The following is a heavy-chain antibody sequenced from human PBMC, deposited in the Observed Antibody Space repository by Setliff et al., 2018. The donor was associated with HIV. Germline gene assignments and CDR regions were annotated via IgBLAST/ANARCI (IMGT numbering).Heavy chain of an antibody. CDR2: IWYDGSYK. V-gene: IGHV3-33*01. CDR3: ARDIESGYIHWFGELKGYYMDV. CDR1: GFTFTSYG. J-gene: IGHJ6*03. D-gene: IGHD3-10*01. Sequence: LRLSCAVSGFTFTSYGMHWVRQAPGKGLEWVAVIWYDGSYKYYADSVKGRFTISRDNSKNTLYLQMNSLRAEDTAVYYCARDIESGYIHWFGELKGYYMDVWGKGTTVTVSS.